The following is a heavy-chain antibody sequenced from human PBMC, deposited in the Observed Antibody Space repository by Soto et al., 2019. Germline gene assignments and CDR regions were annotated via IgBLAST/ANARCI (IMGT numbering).Heavy chain of an antibody. CDR3: AGAPPDGDYEASYFDY. CDR1: GYTFTTYY. J-gene: IGHJ4*02. CDR2: INPSDDST. Sequence: QVQLVQSGAEVKKPGASVKVSCKASGYTFTTYYMHWVRQAPGQGLEWMGIINPSDDSTSYAQKFQGRVTMTRDASTSTVYMELSSLRSEDTAVYYCAGAPPDGDYEASYFDYWGQGTLVTVSS. V-gene: IGHV1-46*03. D-gene: IGHD4-17*01.